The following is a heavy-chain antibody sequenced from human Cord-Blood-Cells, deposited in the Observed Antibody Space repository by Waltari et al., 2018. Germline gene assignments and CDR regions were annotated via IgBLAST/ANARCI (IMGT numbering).Heavy chain of an antibody. Sequence: QVQLVQSGAAVKKPGASVQVSCKASGYTFTGYYLHWLRQAPGQGLEWMGWINPNSGGTNYAQKFQGWVTMTRDTSISTAYMELSRLRSDDTAVYYCARGVLGGTTFDPWGQGTLVTVSS. CDR1: GYTFTGYY. V-gene: IGHV1-2*04. CDR2: INPNSGGT. J-gene: IGHJ5*02. D-gene: IGHD1-7*01. CDR3: ARGVLGGTTFDP.